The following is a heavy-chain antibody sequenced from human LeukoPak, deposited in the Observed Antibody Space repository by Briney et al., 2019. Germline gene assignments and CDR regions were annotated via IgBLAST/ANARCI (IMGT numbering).Heavy chain of an antibody. CDR3: ARGGPIWFGESHIFDY. CDR2: ISYDGSNK. J-gene: IGHJ4*02. Sequence: PGRSLRLSCAASGFTFSSYAMHWVRQAPGKGLEWVAVISYDGSNKYYADSVKGRFTISRDNSKNTLYLQMNSLRAEDTAVYYCARGGPIWFGESHIFDYWGQGTLVTVSS. V-gene: IGHV3-30-3*01. CDR1: GFTFSSYA. D-gene: IGHD3-10*01.